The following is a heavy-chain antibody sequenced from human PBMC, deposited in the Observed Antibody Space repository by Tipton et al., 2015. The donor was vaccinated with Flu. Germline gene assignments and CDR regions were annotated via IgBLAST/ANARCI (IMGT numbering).Heavy chain of an antibody. J-gene: IGHJ3*02. D-gene: IGHD2-2*01. V-gene: IGHV4-59*01. CDR2: IYYSGST. CDR3: ARDLGGDCSSTSCYPDAFDI. CDR1: GGSISSYY. Sequence: PGLVKPSETLSLTCTVSGGSISSYYWSWIRQPPGKGLEWIGYIYYSGSTNYNPSLKSRVTISVDTSKNQFSLKLSSVTAADTAVYYCARDLGGDCSSTSCYPDAFDIWGQGTMVTVSS.